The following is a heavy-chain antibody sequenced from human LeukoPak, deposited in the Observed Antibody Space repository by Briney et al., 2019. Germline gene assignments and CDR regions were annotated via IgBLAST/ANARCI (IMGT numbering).Heavy chain of an antibody. V-gene: IGHV3-23*01. J-gene: IGHJ4*02. D-gene: IGHD3-9*01. CDR3: AKAECYDILTGLDY. CDR1: GFTFSSYA. Sequence: PGGSLRLSCATSGFTFSSYAMSWVRQAPGTGLEWVSGIGASGGSTYYADSVKGRFTISRDNSKNTMYLQINSLRTEATAVYYCAKAECYDILTGLDYWGQGTLVTVSS. CDR2: IGASGGST.